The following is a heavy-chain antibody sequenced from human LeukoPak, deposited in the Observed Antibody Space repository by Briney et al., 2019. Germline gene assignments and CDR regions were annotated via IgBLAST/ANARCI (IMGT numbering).Heavy chain of an antibody. D-gene: IGHD6-19*01. J-gene: IGHJ4*02. Sequence: KSSETLSLTCTVSGDSISNHNYFWGWIRQTPGTGLERIANIHYIGSTYYNPSLKSRVTISLDKSKNQFSLKVNSVTAADTAVYYCAKTVPYSSGWRATFDHWGQGTLVTVSS. CDR1: GDSISNHNYF. CDR2: IHYIGST. V-gene: IGHV4-39*01. CDR3: AKTVPYSSGWRATFDH.